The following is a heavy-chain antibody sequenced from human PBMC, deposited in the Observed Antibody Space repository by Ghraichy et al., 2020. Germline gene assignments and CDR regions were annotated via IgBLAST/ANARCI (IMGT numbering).Heavy chain of an antibody. J-gene: IGHJ6*02. CDR3: AGCRGAGPRPKYAMDV. D-gene: IGHD1-14*01. Sequence: GESLNISCVASGFTVSSYSMTWVRQAPGKGLEWVSAISGGGSSTYYADSVKGRFTTSRDSSKNTLYLQMNSLRAEDAAVYYCAGCRGAGPRPKYAMDVWGQGTTVTVSS. CDR1: GFTVSSYS. V-gene: IGHV3-23*01. CDR2: ISGGGSST.